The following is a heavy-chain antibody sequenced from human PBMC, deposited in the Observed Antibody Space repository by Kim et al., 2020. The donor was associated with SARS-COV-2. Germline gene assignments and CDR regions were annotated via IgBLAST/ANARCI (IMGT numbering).Heavy chain of an antibody. CDR1: GGSISSSSYY. CDR2: IYYSGST. Sequence: SETLSLTCTVSGGSISSSSYYWGWIRQPPGKGLEWIGSIYYSGSTYYNPSLKSRVTISVDTSKNQFSLKLSSVTAADTAVYYCARDGPSYSSSWYPYNW. CDR3: ARDGPSYSSSWYPYNW. V-gene: IGHV4-39*07. J-gene: IGHJ5*01. D-gene: IGHD6-13*01.